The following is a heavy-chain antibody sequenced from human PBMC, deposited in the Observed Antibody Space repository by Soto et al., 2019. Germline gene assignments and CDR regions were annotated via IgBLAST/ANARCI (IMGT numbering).Heavy chain of an antibody. J-gene: IGHJ6*02. CDR1: GYTFTNYW. Sequence: PGESLKISCKGSGYTFTNYWIGWVRQMPGKGLEWMGRIDPSDSYINYSPSFQGHVTISADKSINTAYLQWSSLRASDTAIYYCARHYICRGGDCYYYGMDVWGQGTTVTVSS. V-gene: IGHV5-10-1*01. CDR3: ARHYICRGGDCYYYGMDV. D-gene: IGHD3-16*01. CDR2: IDPSDSYI.